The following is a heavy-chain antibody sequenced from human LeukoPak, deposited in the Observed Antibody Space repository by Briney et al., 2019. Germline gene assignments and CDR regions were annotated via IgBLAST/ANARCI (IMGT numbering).Heavy chain of an antibody. CDR3: ARPLHSSSWPSDY. CDR1: EFTFSTSW. J-gene: IGHJ4*02. D-gene: IGHD6-13*01. V-gene: IGHV3-7*02. CDR2: IKQDGSEK. Sequence: GGSLRLSCVGSEFTFSTSWMSWVGQAPGKGLEWLANIKQDGSEKYYVDSVKGRFTISRDNAKNSLYLQMNSLRAEDTAVYYCARPLHSSSWPSDYWGQGTLVTVSS.